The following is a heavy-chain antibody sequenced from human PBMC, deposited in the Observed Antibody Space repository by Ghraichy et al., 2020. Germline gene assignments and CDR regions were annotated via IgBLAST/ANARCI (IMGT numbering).Heavy chain of an antibody. CDR3: TTELWFGELPNYYYGMDV. J-gene: IGHJ6*02. CDR2: IKSKTDGGTT. V-gene: IGHV3-15*01. Sequence: GGSLRLSCAASGFTFSNAWMSWVRQAPGKGLEWVGRIKSKTDGGTTDYAAPVKGRFTISRDDSKNTLYLQMNSLKTEDTAVYYCTTELWFGELPNYYYGMDVWGQGTTVTVSS. D-gene: IGHD3-10*01. CDR1: GFTFSNAW.